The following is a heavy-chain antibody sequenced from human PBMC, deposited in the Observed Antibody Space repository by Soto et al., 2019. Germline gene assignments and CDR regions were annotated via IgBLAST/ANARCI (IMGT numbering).Heavy chain of an antibody. J-gene: IGHJ4*02. CDR2: ISAYNGNT. Sequence: ASVKVSCKASGYTFTSYGISWVRQAPGQGLEWMGWISAYNGNTNYAQKLQGRVTMTTDTSTSTAYMELRSLRSDDTAVYYCARVRDSYGVSGVYYFDSWGQGTLVTVSS. D-gene: IGHD5-18*01. V-gene: IGHV1-18*01. CDR1: GYTFTSYG. CDR3: ARVRDSYGVSGVYYFDS.